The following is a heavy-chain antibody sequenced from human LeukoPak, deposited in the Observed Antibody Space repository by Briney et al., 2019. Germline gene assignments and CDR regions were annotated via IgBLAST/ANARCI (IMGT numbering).Heavy chain of an antibody. CDR2: IYYSGST. Sequence: PSETLSLTCTVSGGSISSSSYYWGWIRQPPGKGLEWIGSIYYSGSTYYNPSLKSRVTISVDTSKNQFSLKLSSVTAADTAVYYCSTRLANYYGMDVWGQGTTVTVSS. CDR3: STRLANYYGMDV. CDR1: GGSISSSSYY. V-gene: IGHV4-39*01. D-gene: IGHD3-9*01. J-gene: IGHJ6*02.